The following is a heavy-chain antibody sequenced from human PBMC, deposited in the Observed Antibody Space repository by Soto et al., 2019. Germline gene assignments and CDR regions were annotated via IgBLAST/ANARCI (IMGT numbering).Heavy chain of an antibody. V-gene: IGHV4-31*03. CDR2: TKYSGST. Sequence: QVQLQESGPGLVKPSQTLSLTCTVSGGSISRGGYCWSWIRQHPGKGLEWIGYTKYSGSTYYNPSLKSRVTISVDTSKNQFSLKLSSVTAADTAVYYCARDYGGAWYFDLWDRGTLVTVSS. D-gene: IGHD3-16*01. J-gene: IGHJ2*01. CDR1: GGSISRGGYC. CDR3: ARDYGGAWYFDL.